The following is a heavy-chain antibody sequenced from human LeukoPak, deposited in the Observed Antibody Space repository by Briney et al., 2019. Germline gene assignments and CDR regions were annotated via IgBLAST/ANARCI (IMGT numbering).Heavy chain of an antibody. CDR3: ANTMAGTGGGWFDP. J-gene: IGHJ5*02. V-gene: IGHV4-39*07. D-gene: IGHD6-19*01. CDR1: GGSISSSTYY. Sequence: KPSETLSLTCTVSGGSISSSTYYWGWIRQPPGKGLEWIGSIYYSGSTYYNPSLKSRVTISVDTSKNQFSLKLSSVTAADTAVYYCANTMAGTGGGWFDPWGQGTLVTVSS. CDR2: IYYSGST.